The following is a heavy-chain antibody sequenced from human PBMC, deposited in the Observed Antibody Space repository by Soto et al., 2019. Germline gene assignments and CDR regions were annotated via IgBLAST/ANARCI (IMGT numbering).Heavy chain of an antibody. D-gene: IGHD5-18*01. CDR1: GGSLSRYY. V-gene: IGHV4-59*01. CDR2: IYYSGST. Sequence: ASEAPCLTWTGSGGSLSRYYWSWIRHPLGKGLEWIGYIYYSGSTNYNPSLKSRVTISVDTSKNQFSLKLSSVTAADTAVYYCARGRIQLWYPFDYWGQGTLVTVSS. J-gene: IGHJ4*02. CDR3: ARGRIQLWYPFDY.